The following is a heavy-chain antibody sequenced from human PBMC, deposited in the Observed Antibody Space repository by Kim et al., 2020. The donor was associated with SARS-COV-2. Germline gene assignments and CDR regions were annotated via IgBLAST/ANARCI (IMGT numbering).Heavy chain of an antibody. Sequence: ETLSLTCAVYGGSFSGYYWSWIRQPPGKGLEWIGEINHSGSTNYNPSLKSRVTISVDTSKNQFSLKLSSVTAADTAVYYCARSITMVRGSYFDYWGQGTLVTVSS. CDR1: GGSFSGYY. CDR2: INHSGST. D-gene: IGHD3-10*01. CDR3: ARSITMVRGSYFDY. J-gene: IGHJ4*02. V-gene: IGHV4-34*01.